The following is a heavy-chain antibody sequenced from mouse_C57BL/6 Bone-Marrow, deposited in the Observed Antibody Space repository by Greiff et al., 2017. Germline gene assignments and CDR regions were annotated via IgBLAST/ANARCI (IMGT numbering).Heavy chain of an antibody. V-gene: IGHV5-12*01. CDR1: GFTFSDYY. J-gene: IGHJ3*01. CDR3: ARPIYYYYPAWCAY. D-gene: IGHD1-1*01. Sequence: EVQRVESGGGLVQPGGSLKLSCAASGFTFSDYYMYWVRQTPEKRLEWVAYISNGGGSTYYPDTVKGRFTISRDNAKNTLYLQMSRLKSEDTAMYYCARPIYYYYPAWCAYWGQGTLVTVSA. CDR2: ISNGGGST.